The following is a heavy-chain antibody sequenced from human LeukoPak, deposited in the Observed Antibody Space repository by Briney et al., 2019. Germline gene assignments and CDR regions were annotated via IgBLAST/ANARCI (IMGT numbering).Heavy chain of an antibody. J-gene: IGHJ6*02. D-gene: IGHD4-17*01. Sequence: SETLSLTCTVSGGSISSYYWSWIRQPPGKGLEWIGYIYYSGSTNYNPSLKSRVTISVDTSKNQFSLKLSSVTAADTAVYYCARASLYGDSDRDYYGMDVWGQGTTVTVSS. CDR3: ARASLYGDSDRDYYGMDV. V-gene: IGHV4-59*01. CDR1: GGSISSYY. CDR2: IYYSGST.